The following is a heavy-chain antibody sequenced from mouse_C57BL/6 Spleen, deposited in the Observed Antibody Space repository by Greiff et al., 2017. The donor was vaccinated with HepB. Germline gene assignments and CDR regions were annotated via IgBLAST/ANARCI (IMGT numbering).Heavy chain of an antibody. CDR3: ARGGKNYYDYDEGFAY. J-gene: IGHJ3*01. CDR2: INPNNGGT. D-gene: IGHD2-4*01. V-gene: IGHV1-18*01. CDR1: GYTFTDYN. Sequence: EVQLQQSGPELVKPGASVKIPCKASGYTFTDYNMDWVKQSHGKSLEWIGDINPNNGGTIYNQKFKGKATLTVDKSSSTAYMELRSLTSEDTAVYYCARGGKNYYDYDEGFAYWGQGTLVTVSA.